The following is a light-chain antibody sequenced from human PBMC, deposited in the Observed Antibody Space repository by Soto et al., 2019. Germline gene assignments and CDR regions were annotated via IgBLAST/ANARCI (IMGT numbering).Light chain of an antibody. Sequence: EIVLTQSPGTLFLSPGERATLSCRASQSVSSSYLAWYQQKPGQAPRLLIYGASSRATGIPDRFSGSGSGKDFTLTISRLEPEDFAVYYCQQYGSSPRTFGQGTKVDIK. J-gene: IGKJ1*01. CDR2: GAS. V-gene: IGKV3-20*01. CDR1: QSVSSSY. CDR3: QQYGSSPRT.